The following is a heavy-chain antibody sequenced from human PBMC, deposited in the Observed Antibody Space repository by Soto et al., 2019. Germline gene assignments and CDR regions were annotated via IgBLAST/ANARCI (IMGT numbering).Heavy chain of an antibody. CDR3: ASQMTTFVDY. J-gene: IGHJ4*02. D-gene: IGHD3-16*01. V-gene: IGHV3-21*01. CDR2: ISSSSSYI. CDR1: GFTFSSYS. Sequence: EVQLVESGGGLVKPGGSLRLSCAASGFTFSSYSMNWVRQAPGKGLEWVSSISSSSSYIYYADSVKGRFTISRDNAKNSRYLQMNSLRAEDTAVYYCASQMTTFVDYWGQGTLVTVSS.